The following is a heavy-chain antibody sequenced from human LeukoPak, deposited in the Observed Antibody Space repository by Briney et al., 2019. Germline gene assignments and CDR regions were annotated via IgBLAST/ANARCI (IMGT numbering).Heavy chain of an antibody. CDR2: INHSGST. CDR1: GGSFSGYY. V-gene: IGHV4-34*01. CDR3: ARLFKYCSSTSCYRWFDP. J-gene: IGHJ5*02. D-gene: IGHD2-2*02. Sequence: SETLSLTCAVYGGSFSGYYWSWIRQPPGKGLEWIGEINHSGSTNYNPSLKSRVTISVDTSKNQFSLKLSSVTAADTAVYYCARLFKYCSSTSCYRWFDPWGQGTLVTVSS.